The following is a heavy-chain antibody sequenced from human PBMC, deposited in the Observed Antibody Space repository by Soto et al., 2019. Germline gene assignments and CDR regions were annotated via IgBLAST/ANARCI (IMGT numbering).Heavy chain of an antibody. CDR1: GGSISSYY. V-gene: IGHV4-4*07. D-gene: IGHD6-13*01. CDR2: IYTSGST. CDR3: ARVIRQQLVNYYFDY. J-gene: IGHJ4*02. Sequence: KPSETLSLTCTVSGGSISSYYWSWIRQPAGKGLEWIGRIYTSGSTNYNPSLKSRVTMSVDTSKNQFSLKLSSVTAADTAVYYCARVIRQQLVNYYFDYWGQGTLVTVSS.